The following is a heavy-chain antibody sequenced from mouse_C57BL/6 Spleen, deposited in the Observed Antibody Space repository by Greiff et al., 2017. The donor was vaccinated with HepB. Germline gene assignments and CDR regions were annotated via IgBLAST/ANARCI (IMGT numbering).Heavy chain of an antibody. CDR2: IDPSDSYT. CDR3: ARGYYGSSYGLFAY. V-gene: IGHV1-50*01. J-gene: IGHJ3*01. Sequence: QVQLQQPGAELVKPGASVKLSCKASGYTFTSYWMQWVKQRPGQGLEWIGEIDPSDSYTNYNQKFKGKATLTVDTSSSTAYMQLSSLTSEDSAVYYCARGYYGSSYGLFAYWGQGTLVTVSA. D-gene: IGHD1-1*01. CDR1: GYTFTSYW.